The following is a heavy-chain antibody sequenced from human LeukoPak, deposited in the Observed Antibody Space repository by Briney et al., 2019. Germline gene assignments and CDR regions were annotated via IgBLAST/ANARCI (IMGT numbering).Heavy chain of an antibody. CDR3: AKSAAESEYYFTDV. J-gene: IGHJ6*02. CDR1: GFTFSSYA. CDR2: ISFSGGRT. V-gene: IGHV3-23*01. D-gene: IGHD6-25*01. Sequence: GGSLRLSCAASGFTFSSYAMSWVRQAPGKGLEWVSIISFSGGRTYYADSVKGRYTISRDNSKNSLYLQMNSLRAEDTAVYYCAKSAAESEYYFTDVWGQGTTVTVSS.